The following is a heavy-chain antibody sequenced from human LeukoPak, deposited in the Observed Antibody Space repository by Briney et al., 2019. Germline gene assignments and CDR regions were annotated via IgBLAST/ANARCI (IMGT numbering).Heavy chain of an antibody. D-gene: IGHD4-23*01. J-gene: IGHJ5*02. Sequence: PGGSLRLSCAASGFTFSDYYMSWIRQAPGKGLEWVSYISSSGSTIYYAASVKGRFTISRDNAKNSLYLQMNSLRAEDTAVYYCARDFRPDYGGNSGEPWGQGTLVTVSS. CDR2: ISSSGSTI. CDR3: ARDFRPDYGGNSGEP. V-gene: IGHV3-11*01. CDR1: GFTFSDYY.